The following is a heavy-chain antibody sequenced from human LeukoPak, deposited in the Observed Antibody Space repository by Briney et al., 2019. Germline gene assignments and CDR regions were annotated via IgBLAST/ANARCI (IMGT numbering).Heavy chain of an antibody. Sequence: PGGSLRLSCAASGFTFSSYDMHWVRQAPGKGLEWVAVISKDGSNKDYADSVKGRFIISTDNSKNTLYLQMNSLRAEDTAVYCCARDRSGIYDAFNIWGQGTMVTVSS. D-gene: IGHD1-14*01. V-gene: IGHV3-30*03. CDR3: ARDRSGIYDAFNI. CDR2: ISKDGSNK. J-gene: IGHJ3*02. CDR1: GFTFSSYD.